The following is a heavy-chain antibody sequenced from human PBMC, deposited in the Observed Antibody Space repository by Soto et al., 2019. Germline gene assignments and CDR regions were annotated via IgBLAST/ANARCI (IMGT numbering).Heavy chain of an antibody. D-gene: IGHD3-22*01. J-gene: IGHJ4*02. Sequence: GSLRLSCAASGFTVSSNYMSWVRQAPGKGLEWVSVIYSGGSTYYADSVKGRFTISRDNSKNTLYLQMNSLRAEDTAVYYCARDRPIMAYDSSGIFDYWGQGTLVTVSS. CDR3: ARDRPIMAYDSSGIFDY. V-gene: IGHV3-53*01. CDR1: GFTVSSNY. CDR2: IYSGGST.